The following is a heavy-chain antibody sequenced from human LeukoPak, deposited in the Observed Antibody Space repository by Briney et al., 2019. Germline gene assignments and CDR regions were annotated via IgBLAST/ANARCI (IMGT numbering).Heavy chain of an antibody. D-gene: IGHD6-13*01. Sequence: GASVKVSCKASGYTFRSYGISWVRKAPGQGLEWMGWISGYNGYTHYAQKVQGRVTMTTDTSTSTVYMELRSLRSDDTAVYYCARDPPGGSSQTNWFDPWGQGTLVTVSS. CDR3: ARDPPGGSSQTNWFDP. CDR2: ISGYNGYT. V-gene: IGHV1-18*01. CDR1: GYTFRSYG. J-gene: IGHJ5*02.